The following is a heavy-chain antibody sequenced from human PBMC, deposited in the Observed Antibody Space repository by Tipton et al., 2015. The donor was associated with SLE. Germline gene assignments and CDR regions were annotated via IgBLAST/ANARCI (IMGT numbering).Heavy chain of an antibody. Sequence: SLRLSCAASGFTFSSYGMHWVRQAPGKGLEWVAFIRYDGSNKYYADSVKGRFTISRDNSKNTLYLQMNSLRAEDTAVYYCARDPGLKAAFDIWGQGTMVTVSS. CDR2: IRYDGSNK. J-gene: IGHJ3*02. CDR1: GFTFSSYG. V-gene: IGHV3-30*02. CDR3: ARDPGLKAAFDI.